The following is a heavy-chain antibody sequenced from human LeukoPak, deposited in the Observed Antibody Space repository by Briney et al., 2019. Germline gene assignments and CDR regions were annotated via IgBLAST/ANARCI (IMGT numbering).Heavy chain of an antibody. CDR1: GGSISTYY. CDR2: IDTTGSI. J-gene: IGHJ5*02. V-gene: IGHV4-4*07. Sequence: SETLSLTCTASGGSISTYYWSWIRQPAGKGLEWIGRIDTTGSINYNPSLKSRITVSGDTSKNQFSLKLSSVTAADTAVYYCARDLGGGWFDPWGQGTLVTVSS. CDR3: ARDLGGGWFDP.